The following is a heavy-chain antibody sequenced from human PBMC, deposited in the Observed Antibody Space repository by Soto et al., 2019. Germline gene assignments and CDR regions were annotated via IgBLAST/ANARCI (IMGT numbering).Heavy chain of an antibody. CDR3: ARASDNDFWSGYYSLVGYFDY. J-gene: IGHJ4*02. CDR1: GYTFTSYG. Sequence: ASVKVSCKASGYTFTSYGISWVRQAPGQGLEWMGWISTYNGNTNYVQKLQGRVTMTTDTSTSTAYMELRSLRSDDTAVYYCARASDNDFWSGYYSLVGYFDYWGQVNLVTVSS. V-gene: IGHV1-18*01. CDR2: ISTYNGNT. D-gene: IGHD3-3*01.